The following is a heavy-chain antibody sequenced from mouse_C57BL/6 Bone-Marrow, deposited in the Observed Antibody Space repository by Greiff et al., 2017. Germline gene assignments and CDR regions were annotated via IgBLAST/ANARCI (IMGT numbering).Heavy chain of an antibody. D-gene: IGHD2-4*01. CDR3: ARRGGYYDYDGGFAY. J-gene: IGHJ3*01. CDR2: INPYNGGT. CDR1: GYTFTDYY. Sequence: VQLQQSGPVLVKPGASVKMSCKASGYTFTDYYMNWVKQSHGKSLEWIGVINPYNGGTSYNQKFKGKATLTVDKSSSTAYMELNSLTSEDSAVYYGARRGGYYDYDGGFAYWGQGTLVTVSA. V-gene: IGHV1-19*01.